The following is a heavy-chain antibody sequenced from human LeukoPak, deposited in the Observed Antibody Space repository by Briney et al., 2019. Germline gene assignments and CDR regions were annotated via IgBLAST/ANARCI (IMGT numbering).Heavy chain of an antibody. J-gene: IGHJ4*02. D-gene: IGHD4-17*01. CDR2: VDSKSGGT. V-gene: IGHV1-2*02. CDR1: GYTFTGYY. Sequence: AASVTVSCKASGYTFTGYYMHWVRQAPGQGFEWLGRVDSKSGGTNYAQKFQGRVTMTRHTSISTVYMQLISLRSDDTAVYYCAREMNYDDYRTSDYWGQGTLVTVSS. CDR3: AREMNYDDYRTSDY.